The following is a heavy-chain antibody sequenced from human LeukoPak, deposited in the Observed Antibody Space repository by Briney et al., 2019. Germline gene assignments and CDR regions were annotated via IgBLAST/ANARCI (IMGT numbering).Heavy chain of an antibody. CDR1: GYSFNSYW. Sequence: GESLKISSKGSGYSFNSYWIAWVRQMPGKGLGWMGIIYPGDSDTRYSPSFQGQVTISADKSISTAYLQWSSLKASDTAMYYCARREVGAKSPFDIWGQGTMLTVSS. J-gene: IGHJ3*02. CDR2: IYPGDSDT. V-gene: IGHV5-51*01. D-gene: IGHD1-26*01. CDR3: ARREVGAKSPFDI.